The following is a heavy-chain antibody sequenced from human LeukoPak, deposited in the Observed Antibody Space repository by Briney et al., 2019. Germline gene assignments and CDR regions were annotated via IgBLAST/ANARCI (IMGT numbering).Heavy chain of an antibody. CDR2: IDPSADTI. CDR1: GFTFSDYY. Sequence: GGSLRLSCVASGFTFSDYYMVWIRQSPEKGLERVSYIDPSADTISYADSVKGRFTISRDNDKNSPYLRMNARRAEDEAVYYCPRYWWHSTTWPYVFDYWGQGTLVTVSS. J-gene: IGHJ4*02. V-gene: IGHV3-11*04. D-gene: IGHD2-8*02. CDR3: PRYWWHSTTWPYVFDY.